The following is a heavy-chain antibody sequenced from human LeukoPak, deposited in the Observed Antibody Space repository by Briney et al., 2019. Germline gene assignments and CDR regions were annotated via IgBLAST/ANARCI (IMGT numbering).Heavy chain of an antibody. V-gene: IGHV4-61*01. CDR3: ARGIHVGYCSSTSCHPHYSFDY. CDR2: IYYSGST. Sequence: SETLSLTCTVSGGSVSSGSYYWSWIRQPPGKGLEWIGYIYYSGSTNYNPSLKSRVTISVDTSKNQFSLKLSSVTAADTAVYYCARGIHVGYCSSTSCHPHYSFDYGGQGTLVTVSS. CDR1: GGSVSSGSYY. J-gene: IGHJ4*02. D-gene: IGHD2-2*01.